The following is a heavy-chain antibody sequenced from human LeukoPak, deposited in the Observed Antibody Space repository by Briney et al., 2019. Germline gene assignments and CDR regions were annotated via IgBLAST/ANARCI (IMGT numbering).Heavy chain of an antibody. CDR3: ARGTKGYCSSTSCKKKYYFDY. CDR2: MNPNSGNT. CDR1: GGTFTSYD. D-gene: IGHD2-2*01. J-gene: IGHJ4*02. Sequence: ASVKVSCKASGGTFTSYDINWVRQATGQGLEWMGWMNPNSGNTGYAQKFQGRVTITRNTSISTAYMELSSLRSEDTAVYYCARGTKGYCSSTSCKKKYYFDYWGQGTLVTVSS. V-gene: IGHV1-8*03.